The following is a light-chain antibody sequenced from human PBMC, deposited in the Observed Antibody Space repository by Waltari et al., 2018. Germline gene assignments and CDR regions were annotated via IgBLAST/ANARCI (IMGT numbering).Light chain of an antibody. Sequence: DIQLTQSPSSMSASVGDRVTITCRASQNIRNDLNWYQHKPEKAPKLLIYTASTLQTGVPSRFSAIGSGSDFTLTINDLQPDDFATYYCQQTYRAPLIFGGGTKVEIE. CDR3: QQTYRAPLI. CDR1: QNIRND. V-gene: IGKV1-39*01. J-gene: IGKJ4*01. CDR2: TAS.